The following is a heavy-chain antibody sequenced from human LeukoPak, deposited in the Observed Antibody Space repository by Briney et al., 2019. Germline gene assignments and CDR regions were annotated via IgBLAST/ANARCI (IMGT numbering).Heavy chain of an antibody. CDR2: ISGSGGST. D-gene: IGHD2-15*01. CDR1: GFTFSSYW. CDR3: AKGVKGWTSFDY. Sequence: GGSLRLSCAASGFTFSSYWMSWVRQAPGKGLEWVSGISGSGGSTNYADSVTGRFIISRDNSKNTLYLQMNSLRADDTAVYYCAKGVKGWTSFDYWGQGTLVTVSS. V-gene: IGHV3-23*01. J-gene: IGHJ4*02.